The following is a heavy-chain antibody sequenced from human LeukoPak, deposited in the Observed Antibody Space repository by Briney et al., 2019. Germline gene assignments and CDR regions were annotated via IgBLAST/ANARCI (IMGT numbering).Heavy chain of an antibody. Sequence: PGGSLRLSCAASGFTFSSYEMNWVRQAPGKGLEWVSYISSSGSTIYYADSVKGRFTISRDNAKNSLYLQMNSLRAEDTAVYYCASPGGGGVATPIPYWGQGTLVTVSS. CDR3: ASPGGGGVATPIPY. D-gene: IGHD3-16*01. J-gene: IGHJ4*02. V-gene: IGHV3-48*03. CDR1: GFTFSSYE. CDR2: ISSSGSTI.